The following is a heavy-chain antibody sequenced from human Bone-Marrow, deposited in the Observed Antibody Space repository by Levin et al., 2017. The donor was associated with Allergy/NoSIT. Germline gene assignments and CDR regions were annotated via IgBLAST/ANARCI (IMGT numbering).Heavy chain of an antibody. CDR1: EFTFSGFG. D-gene: IGHD6-13*01. J-gene: IGHJ6*02. V-gene: IGHV3-30*18. CDR3: AKDRSADGTYGMDV. Sequence: RAGGSLRLSCVAAEFTFSGFGVNWVRQAPGKGLEWVALISGDGSKTYYADSVKGRFTISRDNSRNTLYLQMNSLRAEDTSVYYCAKDRSADGTYGMDVWGQGTTVIVSS. CDR2: ISGDGSKT.